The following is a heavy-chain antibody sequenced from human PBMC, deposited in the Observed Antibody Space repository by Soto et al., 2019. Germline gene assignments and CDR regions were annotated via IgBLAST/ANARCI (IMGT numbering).Heavy chain of an antibody. Sequence: QVQLVQSGAEVKKPGSSVKVSCKASGGTFSSYAISWVRQAPGQGLEWMGGIIPIFGTANYAQKFQGRVTITADESTSTAYMELSSLRSEDTAVYYGARGPYCSGGSCYPFIDYWGQGTLVTVSS. V-gene: IGHV1-69*01. CDR3: ARGPYCSGGSCYPFIDY. CDR1: GGTFSSYA. J-gene: IGHJ4*02. D-gene: IGHD2-15*01. CDR2: IIPIFGTA.